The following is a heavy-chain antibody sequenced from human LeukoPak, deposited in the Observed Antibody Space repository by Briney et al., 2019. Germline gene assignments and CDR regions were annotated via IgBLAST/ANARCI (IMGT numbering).Heavy chain of an antibody. Sequence: ESGPALVKPTQTLTLTCTFSAVSLSTSGRFGSCIRQPPGKALEWLALIEWDDDTYYSTSLKTRLTISKDTSKKQVVLTMTNMDPVDTATYYCARTHKTGDRPLYYFDYWGQGTLVTVSS. V-gene: IGHV2-70*01. CDR1: AVSLSTSGRF. J-gene: IGHJ4*02. CDR3: ARTHKTGDRPLYYFDY. D-gene: IGHD7-27*01. CDR2: IEWDDDT.